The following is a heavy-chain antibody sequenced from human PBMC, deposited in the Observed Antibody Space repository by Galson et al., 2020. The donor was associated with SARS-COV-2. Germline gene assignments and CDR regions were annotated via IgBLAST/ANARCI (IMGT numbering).Heavy chain of an antibody. J-gene: IGHJ6*03. Sequence: GGSLRLSCAASGFTFDDYAMHWVRQAPGKGLEWVSLISWDGGSTYYADSVKGRFTISRDNSKNSLYLQMNSLRAEDTALYYCAKANRDIVVVPAAIPVIYYYYYMDVWGKGTTVTVSS. V-gene: IGHV3-43D*03. CDR3: AKANRDIVVVPAAIPVIYYYYYMDV. D-gene: IGHD2-2*02. CDR2: ISWDGGST. CDR1: GFTFDDYA.